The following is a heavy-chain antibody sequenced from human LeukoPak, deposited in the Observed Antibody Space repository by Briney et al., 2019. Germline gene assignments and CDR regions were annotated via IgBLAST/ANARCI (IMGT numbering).Heavy chain of an antibody. CDR2: ISGSGGST. CDR1: GFTFSSYA. J-gene: IGHJ4*02. V-gene: IGHV3-23*01. D-gene: IGHD3-3*01. CDR3: KGLGNGYQAAIDY. Sequence: GGSLRLSCAASGFTFSSYAMSWVRQAPGKGLEWVSAISGSGGSTYYADSVKGRFTISRDNSKNTLYLQMNSLRAEDTAVYYCKGLGNGYQAAIDYWGQGTLVTVSS.